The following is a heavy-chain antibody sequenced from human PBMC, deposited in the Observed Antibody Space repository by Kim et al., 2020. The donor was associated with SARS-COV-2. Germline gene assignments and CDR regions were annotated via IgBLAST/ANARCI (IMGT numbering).Heavy chain of an antibody. J-gene: IGHJ4*02. D-gene: IGHD3-10*01. CDR3: AREGSGRTFFDY. Sequence: TGYADSVKGRFTISRDNAKNSLYLQMNSLRGDDTALYYCAREGSGRTFFDYWGQGTLVTVSS. CDR2: T. V-gene: IGHV3-20*03.